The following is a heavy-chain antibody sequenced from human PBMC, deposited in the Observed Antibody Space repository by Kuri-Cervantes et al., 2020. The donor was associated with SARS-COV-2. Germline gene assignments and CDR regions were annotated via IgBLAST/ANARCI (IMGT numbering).Heavy chain of an antibody. Sequence: SETLSLTCTVSGGSLSSRSYYWGWIRQPPGKGLESIGNIYYSGNTFYNPSLKSRVTISVDTSKDQFSLKLSPVTAADTAVYYCARHFDCSGGSCYSPTHFDYWGQGTLVTVSS. CDR1: GGSLSSRSYY. J-gene: IGHJ4*02. CDR2: IYYSGNT. V-gene: IGHV4-39*01. CDR3: ARHFDCSGGSCYSPTHFDY. D-gene: IGHD2-15*01.